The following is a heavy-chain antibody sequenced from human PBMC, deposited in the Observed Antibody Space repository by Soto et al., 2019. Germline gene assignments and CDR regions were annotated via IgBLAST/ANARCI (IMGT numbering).Heavy chain of an antibody. Sequence: GASVKVSCKASGYTFTSYGISWVRQAPGQGLEWMGWISAYNGNTNYAQKLQGRVTMTTDTSTSTAYMELRSLRSDDTAVYYCARGRYYDILTGYTYDWFDPCGQGTLVTVCS. CDR3: ARGRYYDILTGYTYDWFDP. V-gene: IGHV1-18*01. CDR1: GYTFTSYG. D-gene: IGHD3-9*01. J-gene: IGHJ5*02. CDR2: ISAYNGNT.